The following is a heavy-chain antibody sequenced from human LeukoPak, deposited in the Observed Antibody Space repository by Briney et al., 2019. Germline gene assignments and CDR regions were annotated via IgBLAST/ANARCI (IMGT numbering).Heavy chain of an antibody. J-gene: IGHJ4*02. CDR2: IYYTGST. CDR1: GVSISSHY. V-gene: IGHV4-59*11. CDR3: ASAGNPHYFDF. Sequence: PSETLSPTCTVSGVSISSHYWSWIRQSPGKGLEWIGNIYYTGSTNYNPSLKSRVAISIDTSKNQFSLTLSSVTAADAAVYYCASAGNPHYFDFWGQGPPVTVSS.